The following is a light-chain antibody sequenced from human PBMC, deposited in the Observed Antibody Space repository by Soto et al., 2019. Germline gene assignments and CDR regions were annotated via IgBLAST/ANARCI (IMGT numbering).Light chain of an antibody. CDR2: AAA. Sequence: EIVLTQSPGTLSLSPGERATLSCRASQSISGTYLAWYQQKPGQAPRLLIYAAASRAAGIPDRFSGSGSGTDFTLTISRLEPADFAVYYCQQYGSSPRTFGQGTKLEIK. CDR1: QSISGTY. J-gene: IGKJ2*01. CDR3: QQYGSSPRT. V-gene: IGKV3-20*01.